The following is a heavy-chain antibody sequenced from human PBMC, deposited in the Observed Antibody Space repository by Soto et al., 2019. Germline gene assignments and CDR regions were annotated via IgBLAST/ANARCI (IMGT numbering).Heavy chain of an antibody. CDR3: ARDADSKSEEYSSAQGGMDV. J-gene: IGHJ6*02. CDR1: GGTFSSYA. D-gene: IGHD6-6*01. Sequence: SVKVSCKASGGTFSSYAISWVRQAPGQGLEWMGGIIPIFGTANYAQKFQGRVTITADESTSTAYMELSSLRSEDTAVYYCARDADSKSEEYSSAQGGMDVWGQGTTVTVSS. V-gene: IGHV1-69*13. CDR2: IIPIFGTA.